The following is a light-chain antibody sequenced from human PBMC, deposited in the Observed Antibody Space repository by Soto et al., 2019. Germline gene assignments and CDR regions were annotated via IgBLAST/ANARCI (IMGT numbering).Light chain of an antibody. CDR1: QSVSNNY. Sequence: EIVLTQSPGTLSLSPGERATLSCRASQSVSNNYLAWYQQKPGQAPRLLIYGASNRATGISDRFSGSGSGTDFTLTISRLEPEDFAVYYCQQYGSSSWTFGQGTKVDIK. CDR3: QQYGSSSWT. CDR2: GAS. J-gene: IGKJ1*01. V-gene: IGKV3-20*01.